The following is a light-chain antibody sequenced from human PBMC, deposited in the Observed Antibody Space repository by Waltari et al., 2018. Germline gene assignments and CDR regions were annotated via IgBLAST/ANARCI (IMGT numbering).Light chain of an antibody. Sequence: DIVMTQSPDSLALSLGERATINCRSSQSLLFSSNHKNYLAWYQKKPGQPPKLLIYWASTRDSGVPDRFSGSGSWTDFTLTISGLQAEDVAVYYCQQYFTTPRAFGQGTKVEIK. CDR1: QSLLFSSNHKNY. V-gene: IGKV4-1*01. J-gene: IGKJ1*01. CDR3: QQYFTTPRA. CDR2: WAS.